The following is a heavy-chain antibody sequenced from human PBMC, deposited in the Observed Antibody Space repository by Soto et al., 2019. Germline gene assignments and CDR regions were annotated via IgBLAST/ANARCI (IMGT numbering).Heavy chain of an antibody. CDR2: INPNSGGT. D-gene: IGHD3-22*01. CDR3: ARVHAYYDSNGSLDF. CDR1: GYTFSGYY. J-gene: IGHJ4*02. V-gene: IGHV1-2*02. Sequence: GASVKDSCKASGYTFSGYYMHWVRQAPGQGLEWMGWINPNSGGTGYAQKFQGRVTMTRDTSISTAYMELSRLRSDDTPVYYCARVHAYYDSNGSLDFWGQGTLVTVSS.